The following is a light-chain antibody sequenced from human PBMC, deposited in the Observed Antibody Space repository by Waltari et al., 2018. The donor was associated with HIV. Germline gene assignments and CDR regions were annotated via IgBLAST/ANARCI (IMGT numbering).Light chain of an antibody. CDR3: LSYISSASPV. CDR1: IFDASDYQY. J-gene: IGLJ2*01. V-gene: IGLV2-14*01. CDR2: EVT. Sequence: QSALPQPASVSGSPGPSLTISCPGPIFDASDYQYVSWFQHHPGKAPKVIIYEVTNRPSGVSSRFSGSKSGNGASLTISGLQAEDEASYFCLSYISSASPVFGGGTKLTVL.